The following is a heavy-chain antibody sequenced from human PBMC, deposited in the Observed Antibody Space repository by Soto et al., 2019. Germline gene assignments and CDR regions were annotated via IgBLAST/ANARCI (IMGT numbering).Heavy chain of an antibody. D-gene: IGHD2-15*01. V-gene: IGHV4-59*01. CDR2: IYYRGST. CDR3: ARGYCSGGSCGLFDY. CDR1: GGSISSYY. Sequence: QVQLQESGPGLVKPSETLSLTCTVSGGSISSYYWSWIRQPPGKGLEWIGYIYYRGSTNYNPSLKSRVTISVDTSKNQFSLKLSSVTAADTAVYYFARGYCSGGSCGLFDYWGQGTLVTVSS. J-gene: IGHJ4*02.